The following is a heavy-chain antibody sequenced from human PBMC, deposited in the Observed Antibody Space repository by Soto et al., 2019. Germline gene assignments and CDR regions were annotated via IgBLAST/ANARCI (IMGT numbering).Heavy chain of an antibody. CDR2: ISSSSRYI. Sequence: EVQLVESGGGLVKPGGSLRLSCAASGFTFSSYSMNWVRQAPGKGLEWVSSISSSSRYIYYADSVKGRFTISRDNAKNSLYLQMNSLRAEDTAVYYCARDRGSSKPFDYWGQGTLVTVSS. CDR3: ARDRGSSKPFDY. D-gene: IGHD6-6*01. CDR1: GFTFSSYS. V-gene: IGHV3-21*01. J-gene: IGHJ4*02.